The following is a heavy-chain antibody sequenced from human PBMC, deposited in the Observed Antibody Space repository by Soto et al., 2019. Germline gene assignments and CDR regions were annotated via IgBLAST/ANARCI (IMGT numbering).Heavy chain of an antibody. Sequence: QVQLQESGPGLVKPSQTLSLTCTVSGGSISSGGYYWSWIRQHPGKGLEWIVYIYYSGSTYYNPSLKSRVTISVDTSKNQFSLKLSSVTAADTAVYYCAIVVVTARSWGYFDLWGRGTLVTVSS. CDR2: IYYSGST. V-gene: IGHV4-31*03. CDR3: AIVVVTARSWGYFDL. CDR1: GGSISSGGYY. D-gene: IGHD2-21*02. J-gene: IGHJ2*01.